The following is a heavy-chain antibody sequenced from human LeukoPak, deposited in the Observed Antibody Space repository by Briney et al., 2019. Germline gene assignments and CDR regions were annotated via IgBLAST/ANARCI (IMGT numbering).Heavy chain of an antibody. CDR2: IIPILGIA. CDR1: GGTFSSYA. J-gene: IGHJ4*02. Sequence: SVTVSCKASGGTFSSYAISWVRQAPGQGLEWMGRIIPILGIANYAQKFQGRVTITADKSTSTAYMELSSLRSEDTAVYYCARDQYDILTESYFDYWGQGTLVTVSS. CDR3: ARDQYDILTESYFDY. D-gene: IGHD3-9*01. V-gene: IGHV1-69*10.